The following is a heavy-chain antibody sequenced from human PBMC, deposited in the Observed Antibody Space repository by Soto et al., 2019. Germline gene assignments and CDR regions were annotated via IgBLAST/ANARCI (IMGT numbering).Heavy chain of an antibody. CDR3: ARELSPYSEYYDESTSETWFDP. Sequence: QVPLVASGGGLVQPGGSLRLSCAASGCTFSDYYMSWLRQPPGKGLEWVSYISKSASIRHFADYVTGRFAISRDNVKNTLYLQMSSLRAEDPALYYCARELSPYSEYYDESTSETWFDPWGQGPLATVSS. CDR1: GCTFSDYY. D-gene: IGHD3-16*01. V-gene: IGHV3-11*01. J-gene: IGHJ5*02. CDR2: ISKSASIR.